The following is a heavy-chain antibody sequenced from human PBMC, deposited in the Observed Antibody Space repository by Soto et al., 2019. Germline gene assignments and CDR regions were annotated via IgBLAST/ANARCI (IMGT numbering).Heavy chain of an antibody. CDR2: IIPILGIA. V-gene: IGHV1-69*02. CDR1: GGTFSSYT. D-gene: IGHD6-19*01. Sequence: QVQLVQSGAEVKKPGSSVKVSCKASGGTFSSYTISWVRQAPGQGHEWMGRIIPILGIANYAQKFQGRVTITADKSTSTAYMELSSLRSEDTAVYYCARTPIYSSGLSWFDPWGQGTLVTVSS. J-gene: IGHJ5*02. CDR3: ARTPIYSSGLSWFDP.